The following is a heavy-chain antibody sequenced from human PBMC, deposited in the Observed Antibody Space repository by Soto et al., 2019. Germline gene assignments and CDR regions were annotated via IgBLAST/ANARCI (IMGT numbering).Heavy chain of an antibody. CDR3: ARLWFGEPVDY. Sequence: SETLSLTCAVSGGSISSGCYSWSWIRQPPGKGLEWIGYIYHSGSTYYNPSLKSRVTISVDRSKNQFSLKLSSVTAADTAVYYCARLWFGEPVDYWGQGTLVTVSS. CDR2: IYHSGST. D-gene: IGHD3-10*01. V-gene: IGHV4-30-2*01. CDR1: GGSISSGCYS. J-gene: IGHJ4*02.